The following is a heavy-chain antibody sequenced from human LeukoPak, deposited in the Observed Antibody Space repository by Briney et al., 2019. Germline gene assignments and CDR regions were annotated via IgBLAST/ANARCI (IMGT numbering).Heavy chain of an antibody. Sequence: ASVKVSCKVSGYTLTELSMHWVRQAPGKGLEWMGGFDPEDGETIYAQKFQGRVTMTEDTSTGTAYMELSSLRSEDTAVYYCATSGIAVAGREGDYYFDYWGQGTLVTVSS. CDR2: FDPEDGET. CDR3: ATSGIAVAGREGDYYFDY. J-gene: IGHJ4*02. V-gene: IGHV1-24*01. CDR1: GYTLTELS. D-gene: IGHD6-19*01.